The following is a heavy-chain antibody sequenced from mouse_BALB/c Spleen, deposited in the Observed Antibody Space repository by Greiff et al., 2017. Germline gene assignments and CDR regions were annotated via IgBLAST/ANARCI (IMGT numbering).Heavy chain of an antibody. CDR1: GFTFSSFG. CDR2: ISSGSSTI. J-gene: IGHJ1*01. D-gene: IGHD2-1*01. CDR3: ARSGGNYVGWDFDV. Sequence: EVKLMESGGGLVQPGGSRKLSCAASGFTFSSFGMHWVRQAPEKGLEWVAYISSGSSTIYYADTVKGRFTISRDNPKNTLFLQMTSLRSEDTAMYYCARSGGNYVGWDFDVWGAGTTVTVSS. V-gene: IGHV5-17*02.